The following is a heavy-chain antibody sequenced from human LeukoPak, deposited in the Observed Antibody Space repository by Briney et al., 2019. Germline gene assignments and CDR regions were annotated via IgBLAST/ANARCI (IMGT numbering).Heavy chain of an antibody. CDR2: ISSSGSTI. CDR1: RFTVSDYY. J-gene: IGHJ6*02. CDR3: ARSYYYGSGSYDYYYGMDV. Sequence: GGSLRLSCAASRFTVSDYYMSWIRQAPGKGLEWVSYISSSGSTIYYADSVKGRFTISRDNAKNSLYLQMNSLRAEDTAVYYCARSYYYGSGSYDYYYGMDVWGQGATVTVSS. V-gene: IGHV3-11*01. D-gene: IGHD3-10*01.